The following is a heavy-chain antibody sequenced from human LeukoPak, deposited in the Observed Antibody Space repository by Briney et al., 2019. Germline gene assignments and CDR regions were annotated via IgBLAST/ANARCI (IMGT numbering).Heavy chain of an antibody. CDR1: GFTVSSNY. V-gene: IGHV3-53*01. CDR3: ARDGAMVIATDAFDI. CDR2: IYSGGST. J-gene: IGHJ3*02. D-gene: IGHD5-18*01. Sequence: PGGSLRLSCAASGFTVSSNYMSWVRQAPGKGLEWVSVIYSGGSTYYADSVKGRFTISRDNSKNTLYLQMNSLRAEDTAVYYCARDGAMVIATDAFDIWGQGTMVTVSS.